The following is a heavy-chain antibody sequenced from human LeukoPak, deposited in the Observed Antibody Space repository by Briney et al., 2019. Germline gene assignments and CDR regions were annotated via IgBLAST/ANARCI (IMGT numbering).Heavy chain of an antibody. V-gene: IGHV1-18*01. CDR2: ISAYNGNT. D-gene: IGHD3-22*01. CDR1: GYTFTSYG. J-gene: IGHJ4*02. Sequence: GASVKVSCKAPGYTFTSYGISWVRQAPGQGLEWMGWISAYNGNTNYAQKLQGRVTMTTDTSTSTAYMELRSLRSDDTAVYYCAREALYYYDSSAPDGYWGQGTLVTVSS. CDR3: AREALYYYDSSAPDGY.